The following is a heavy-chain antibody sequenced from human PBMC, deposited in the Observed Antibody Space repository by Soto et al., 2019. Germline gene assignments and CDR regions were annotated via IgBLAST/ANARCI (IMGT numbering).Heavy chain of an antibody. D-gene: IGHD4-17*01. CDR1: GFTFSSYA. V-gene: IGHV3-23*01. J-gene: IGHJ3*02. CDR2: ISGSGGST. Sequence: EVQLLESGGGLVQPGGSLRLSCAASGFTFSSYAMSWVRQAPGKGLEWVSAISGSGGSTYYADSVKGLFTISRDNSKNTLYLQMNRLRDEDTAVYYGAKEFDPYGDDGAFDIWGQGTMVTVSS. CDR3: AKEFDPYGDDGAFDI.